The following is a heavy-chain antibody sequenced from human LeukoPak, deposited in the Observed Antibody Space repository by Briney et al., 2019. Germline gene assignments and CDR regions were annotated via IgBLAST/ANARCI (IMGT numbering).Heavy chain of an antibody. Sequence: GGSLRLSCAASGFTFNNYGMSWVRQAPGKGLEWVAGLSASGSFIYYTDSVKGRFTISRDNSKSTLFLQMTGLKAEDTAVYFCGGGLDYFDYWGQGTPVTVSS. D-gene: IGHD3-16*01. CDR2: LSASGSFI. CDR3: GGGLDYFDY. CDR1: GFTFNNYG. J-gene: IGHJ4*02. V-gene: IGHV3-23*01.